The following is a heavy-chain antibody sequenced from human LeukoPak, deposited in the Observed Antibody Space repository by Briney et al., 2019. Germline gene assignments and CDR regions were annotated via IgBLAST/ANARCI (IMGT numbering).Heavy chain of an antibody. J-gene: IGHJ4*02. D-gene: IGHD3-10*01. CDR3: ARGNPLWFGESPLDY. V-gene: IGHV4-59*08. CDR2: IYYSGST. Sequence: PSETLSLTCTVSGGSISSYYWSWIRQPPGKGLEWIGYIYYSGSTNYNPSLKSRVTISVDTSKNQFSLKLSSVTAADTAVYYCARGNPLWFGESPLDYWGQGTLVTVSS. CDR1: GGSISSYY.